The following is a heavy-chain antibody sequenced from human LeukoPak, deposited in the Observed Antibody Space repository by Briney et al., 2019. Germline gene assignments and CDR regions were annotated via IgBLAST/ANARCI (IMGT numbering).Heavy chain of an antibody. CDR1: GFTFSSYT. D-gene: IGHD3-3*02. CDR2: IGGSGVST. CDR3: ATHLSDAFDI. Sequence: SGGSLRLSCAASGFTFSSYTMNWVRQAPGKGLEWVSTIGGSGVSTYYADSVKGRFSISRDNSKNTLYLQMNSLRAGDTALYYCATHLSDAFDIWGQGTMVTVSS. J-gene: IGHJ3*02. V-gene: IGHV3-23*01.